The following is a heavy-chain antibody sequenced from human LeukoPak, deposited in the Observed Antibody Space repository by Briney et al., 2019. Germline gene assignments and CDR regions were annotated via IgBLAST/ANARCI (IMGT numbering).Heavy chain of an antibody. V-gene: IGHV4-59*12. Sequence: SSETLSLTCTVSGGSISNYYWSWIRQPPGKGLEWIGYIYYSGSPDYNPSLKSRVAMSADTSKNQFSLKLRSVTAADTALYFCARVGGPVPAALEGAFDLWGQGILVTVSS. CDR2: IYYSGSP. D-gene: IGHD6-6*01. CDR1: GGSISNYY. CDR3: ARVGGPVPAALEGAFDL. J-gene: IGHJ3*01.